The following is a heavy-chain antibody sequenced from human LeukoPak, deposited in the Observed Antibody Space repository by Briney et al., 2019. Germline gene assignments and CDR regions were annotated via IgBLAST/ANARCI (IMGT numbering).Heavy chain of an antibody. CDR1: GFTFSSYG. CDR2: IRYDGSNK. V-gene: IGHV3-30*02. D-gene: IGHD3-10*01. CDR3: AKSSSVYYGSGSYDY. J-gene: IGHJ4*02. Sequence: PGGSLRLSCAASGFTFSSYGMHWVRQAPGKGLEWVAFIRYDGSNKYYADSVKGRFTISRDNSKNTLYLQMNSLRAEDTAVYYCAKSSSVYYGSGSYDYWGQGTLVTVSS.